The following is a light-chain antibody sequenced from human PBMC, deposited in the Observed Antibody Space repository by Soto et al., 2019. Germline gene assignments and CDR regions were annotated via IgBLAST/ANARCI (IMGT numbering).Light chain of an antibody. V-gene: IGLV1-40*01. CDR3: QAYDYSLTAFV. CDR1: FSNIGAGYD. CDR2: GNR. Sequence: QSVLTQPPSVSGTPGQRVTISCSGSFSNIGAGYDVHWYQQLPGAAPKLVVFGNRNRPSGVPERFSGSKSGTSASLAITGLQAEDEADYYCQAYDYSLTAFVFGGGTKLTVL. J-gene: IGLJ3*02.